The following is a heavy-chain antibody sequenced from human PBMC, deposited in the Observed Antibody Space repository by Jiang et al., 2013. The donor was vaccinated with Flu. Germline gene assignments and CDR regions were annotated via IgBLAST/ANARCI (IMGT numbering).Heavy chain of an antibody. J-gene: IGHJ6*02. CDR3: ARHTSCYPDPPCSYYYYYGMDV. V-gene: IGHV1-3*01. Sequence: SGAEVKKPGASVKVSCKASGYTFTSYAMHWVRQAPGQRLEWMGWINAGNGNTKYSQKFQGRVTITRDTSASTAYMELSSLRSEDTAVYYCARHTSCYPDPPCSYYYYYGMDVWGQGTTVTVSS. CDR2: INAGNGNT. D-gene: IGHD2-2*01. CDR1: GYTFTSYA.